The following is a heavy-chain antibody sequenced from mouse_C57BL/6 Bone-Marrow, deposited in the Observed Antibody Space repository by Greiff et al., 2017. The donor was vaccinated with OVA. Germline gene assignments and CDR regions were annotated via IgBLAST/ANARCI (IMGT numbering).Heavy chain of an antibody. Sequence: QVQLQQPGAELVKPGASVKMSCKASGYTFTSYWITWVKQMPGQGLEWIGDIYPGSGSTNYNEKFKSKATLTVDTSSSTAYMQLSSLTSEDSAVYYCARWTHTSSVDYWGQGTTLTVSS. CDR3: ARWTHTSSVDY. CDR2: IYPGSGST. CDR1: GYTFTSYW. D-gene: IGHD5-1-1*01. V-gene: IGHV1-55*01. J-gene: IGHJ2*01.